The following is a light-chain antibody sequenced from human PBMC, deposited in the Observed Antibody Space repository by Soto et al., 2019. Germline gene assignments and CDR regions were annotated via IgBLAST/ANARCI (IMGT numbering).Light chain of an antibody. CDR1: QSISNN. J-gene: IGKJ2*01. CDR2: GVS. V-gene: IGKV3-15*01. CDR3: QQYNTWPPYT. Sequence: IVMTQSPATLSVSPGESATLSCRASQSISNNLAWYQHKPGQAPRLLIYGVSTRATGIPARFSGSGSGTEFTLTISSLQSKDFAVYYCQQYNTWPPYTFGQGTKLEIK.